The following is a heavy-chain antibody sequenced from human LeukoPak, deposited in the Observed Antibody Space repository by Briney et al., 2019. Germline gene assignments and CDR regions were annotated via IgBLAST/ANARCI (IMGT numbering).Heavy chain of an antibody. CDR1: GGSISSNY. J-gene: IGHJ4*02. CDR3: ARDSDYGDYFDY. V-gene: IGHV4-59*13. Sequence: SETLSLTCTVSGGSISSNYWSWIRQSPGKGLEWIGYIYHSGSTNYNPPLKSRVILSLDRSKNQFSLRLSSVTAADTAVYYCARDSDYGDYFDYWGQGTLVTVSS. CDR2: IYHSGST. D-gene: IGHD4-17*01.